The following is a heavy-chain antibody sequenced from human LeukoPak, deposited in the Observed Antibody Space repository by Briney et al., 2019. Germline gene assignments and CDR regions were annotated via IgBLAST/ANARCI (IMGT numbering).Heavy chain of an antibody. V-gene: IGHV3-66*01. D-gene: IGHD3-10*01. CDR2: IYSGGST. CDR3: ARGTVTMVDY. Sequence: PGGSLRLSCAASGFTVSSNYMSWVPQPPGRGLEWVSFIYSGGSTYYADSVKGRFTISRDNSKNTLFIQMNSLRAGDTAVYYCARGTVTMVDYWGQGTLVTVSS. J-gene: IGHJ4*02. CDR1: GFTVSSNY.